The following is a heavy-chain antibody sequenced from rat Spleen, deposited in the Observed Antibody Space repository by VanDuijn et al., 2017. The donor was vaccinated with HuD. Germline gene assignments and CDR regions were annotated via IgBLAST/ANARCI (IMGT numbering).Heavy chain of an antibody. CDR2: ISHDGSST. Sequence: EVQLVESDGGLVQPGRSLKLSCAASGFTFSNYDMAWVRQAPTKGLEWVASISHDGSSTYYRDPVKGRFTISRDNAKSTLYLQMDSLRSEDTATYYCTNLNWYFDFWGPGTMVTVSS. CDR1: GFTFSNYD. J-gene: IGHJ1*01. CDR3: TNLNWYFDF. V-gene: IGHV5-29*01.